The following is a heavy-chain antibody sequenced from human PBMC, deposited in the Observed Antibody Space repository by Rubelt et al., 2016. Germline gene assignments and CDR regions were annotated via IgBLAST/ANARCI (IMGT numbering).Heavy chain of an antibody. CDR2: INAGNGNT. J-gene: IGHJ5*02. D-gene: IGHD6-19*01. V-gene: IGHV1-3*01. Sequence: QVQLVQSGAEVKKPGASVKVSCKASGYTFTSYAMHWVRQAPGQRLEWMGWINAGNGNTKYSQKFQGGVTITRDTSAGTAYMELSSLRSEDTAVYYCARVIWGSGWSNNWFDPWGQGTLVTVSS. CDR1: GYTFTSYA. CDR3: ARVIWGSGWSNNWFDP.